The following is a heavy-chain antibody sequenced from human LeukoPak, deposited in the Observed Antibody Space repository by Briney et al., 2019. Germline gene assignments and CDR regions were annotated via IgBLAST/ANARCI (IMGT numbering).Heavy chain of an antibody. CDR1: GFTFSRYC. CDR2: IKLDGCEK. CDR3: AREISTYYYDSSGYYGLDAFDI. V-gene: IGHV3-7*01. D-gene: IGHD3-22*01. J-gene: IGHJ3*02. Sequence: PGGCLRLSCASSGFTFSRYCMSWVRQAPGKGLEWVANIKLDGCEKYYMDSVKGRFTISRDNAKNSLYLQMNSLRAEDTAVYYCAREISTYYYDSSGYYGLDAFDIWGQGTMVTVSS.